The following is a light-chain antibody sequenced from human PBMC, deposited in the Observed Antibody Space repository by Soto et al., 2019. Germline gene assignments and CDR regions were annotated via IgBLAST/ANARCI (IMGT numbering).Light chain of an antibody. CDR3: QQRSNWPPGFT. V-gene: IGKV3-11*01. Sequence: EIVLTQSPATLSLSPGERATLSCRASQSVSSYLAWYQQKPGQAPRLLIYDASNRATGIPARFSGSGSGTGFTLPISSLEPEDFAVYYCQQRSNWPPGFTFGGGTKVEIK. J-gene: IGKJ4*01. CDR1: QSVSSY. CDR2: DAS.